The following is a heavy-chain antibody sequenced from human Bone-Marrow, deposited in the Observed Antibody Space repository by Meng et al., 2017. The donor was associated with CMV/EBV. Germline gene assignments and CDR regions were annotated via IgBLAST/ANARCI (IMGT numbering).Heavy chain of an antibody. V-gene: IGHV3-30*04. CDR2: ISYDGSNK. CDR1: GFTFSSYA. Sequence: GESLKISCEASGFTFSSYAMHWVRQAPGKGLEWVAVISYDGSNKYYADSVKGRFTISRDNSKNTLYLQMNSLRAEDTAVYYCARTMIVVWGQGTLVTVSS. D-gene: IGHD3-22*01. J-gene: IGHJ4*02. CDR3: ARTMIVV.